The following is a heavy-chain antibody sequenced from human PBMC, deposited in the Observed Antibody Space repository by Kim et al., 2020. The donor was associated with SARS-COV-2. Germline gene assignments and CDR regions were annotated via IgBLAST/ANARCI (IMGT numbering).Heavy chain of an antibody. V-gene: IGHV1-3*01. J-gene: IGHJ4*02. D-gene: IGHD3-3*01. CDR2: INAGNGNT. CDR1: GYTFTSYA. Sequence: ASVKVSCKASGYTFTSYAMHWVRQAPGQRLEWMGWINAGNGNTKYSQQFQGRVTITRDTSASTAYMELSSLRSEDTAVYYCARGLITIFGVVIRVLGYFDYWGQGTLVTASS. CDR3: ARGLITIFGVVIRVLGYFDY.